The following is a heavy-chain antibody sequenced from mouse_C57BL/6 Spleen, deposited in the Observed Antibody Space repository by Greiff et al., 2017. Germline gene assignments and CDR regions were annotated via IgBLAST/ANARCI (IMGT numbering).Heavy chain of an antibody. D-gene: IGHD1-1*01. V-gene: IGHV1-62-2*01. J-gene: IGHJ2*01. CDR3: ARHEGAPYYGSPYYFDY. CDR2: FYPGSGSI. CDR1: GYTFTEYT. Sequence: QVQLQQSGAELVKPGASVKLSCKASGYTFTEYTIHWVKQRSGQGLEWIGWFYPGSGSIKYNEKFKDKATLTADKSSSTVYMEISRVTSEDSAVYFCARHEGAPYYGSPYYFDYWGQGTTLTVSS.